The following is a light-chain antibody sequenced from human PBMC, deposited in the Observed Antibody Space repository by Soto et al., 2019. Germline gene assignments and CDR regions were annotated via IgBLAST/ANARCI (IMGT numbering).Light chain of an antibody. J-gene: IGLJ2*01. CDR3: CSYAASSTFAVV. CDR1: SSDVGSYNL. CDR2: ESS. V-gene: IGLV2-23*02. Sequence: QSALTQPASVSGSPGQSITISCTGTSSDVGSYNLVSWYQHHPGKAPKLMIYESSKRPSGVSDRFSGSMSANTASLTISGLLAEDEADYFCCSYAASSTFAVVFGVGTKLTVL.